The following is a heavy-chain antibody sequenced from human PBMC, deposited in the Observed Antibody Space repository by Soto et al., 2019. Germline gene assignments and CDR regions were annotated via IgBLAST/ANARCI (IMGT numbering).Heavy chain of an antibody. CDR1: GFTFSSYG. CDR2: IWYDGSNK. Sequence: GGSLRLSCASSGFTFSSYGMHWVRQAPGKGLEWVAVIWYDGSNKYYADSVKGRFTISRDNSKNTLYLQMNSLRAEDTAVYYCARGLKTGDIDYWGQGTLVTVSS. V-gene: IGHV3-33*01. CDR3: ARGLKTGDIDY. D-gene: IGHD7-27*01. J-gene: IGHJ4*02.